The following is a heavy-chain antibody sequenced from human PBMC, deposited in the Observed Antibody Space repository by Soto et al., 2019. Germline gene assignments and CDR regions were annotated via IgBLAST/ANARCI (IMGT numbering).Heavy chain of an antibody. J-gene: IGHJ6*02. D-gene: IGHD3-10*01. CDR2: IIPIFGTA. V-gene: IGHV1-69*01. CDR3: ARRNYGSEAYYYYYGMDV. CDR1: GGTFSSYA. Sequence: QVQLVQSGAEVKKPGSSVKVSCKASGGTFSSYAISWVRQAPGQGLEWMGGIIPIFGTANYAQKLQGRVTITADESTSTAYMELSSVRSEDTAVYYCARRNYGSEAYYYYYGMDVWGQGTTVTVSS.